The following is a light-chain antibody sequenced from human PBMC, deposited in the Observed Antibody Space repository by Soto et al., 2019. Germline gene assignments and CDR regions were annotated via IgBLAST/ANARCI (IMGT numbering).Light chain of an antibody. CDR3: QQYDGYSPQT. CDR1: QSISRW. J-gene: IGKJ1*01. V-gene: IGKV1-5*01. CDR2: DAS. Sequence: DIQMTQSPSTLSASVGDRVTITCRASQSISRWLAWYQQKPGKAPKLLLYDASTLESGVPSRFSGRGSWTEFTLTINGLQPADFATYYCQQYDGYSPQTFGQGTKVDIK.